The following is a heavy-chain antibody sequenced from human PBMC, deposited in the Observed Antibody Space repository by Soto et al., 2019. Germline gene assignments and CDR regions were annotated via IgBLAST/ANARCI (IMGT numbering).Heavy chain of an antibody. J-gene: IGHJ4*02. CDR1: GYTFTSYG. D-gene: IGHD4-17*01. CDR3: ARGRYGDY. V-gene: IGHV1-18*01. CDR2: ISAHNHNT. Sequence: ASVKVSCKGSGYTFTSYGISWVRQAPGQGLEWMGWISAHNHNTNYAQKXXXXVTXTTDTSTSTAYMELRSLRSDDTAVYYCARGRYGDYWGQGTLVTVSS.